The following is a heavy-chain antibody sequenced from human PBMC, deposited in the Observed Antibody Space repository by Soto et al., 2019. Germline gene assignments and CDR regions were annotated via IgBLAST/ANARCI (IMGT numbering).Heavy chain of an antibody. CDR3: AKVLRGADSSGYYLGWNAFDI. V-gene: IGHV3-23*01. Sequence: PGGSLRLSCAASGFTFNSYAMSWVRQAPGKGLEWVSAISGSGGSTYYADSVKGRFTISRDNSKNTLYLQMNSLRAEDTAVYYCAKVLRGADSSGYYLGWNAFDIWGQGTMVTVSS. CDR2: ISGSGGST. J-gene: IGHJ3*02. D-gene: IGHD3-22*01. CDR1: GFTFNSYA.